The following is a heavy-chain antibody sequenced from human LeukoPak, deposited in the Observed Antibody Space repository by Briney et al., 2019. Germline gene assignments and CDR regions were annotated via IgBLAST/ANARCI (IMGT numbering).Heavy chain of an antibody. CDR2: IYSSGST. J-gene: IGHJ4*02. Sequence: SETLSLTCTVSGGSISSYSWNWIRQPAVKGLEWIGHIYSSGSTNYNPSLKRRVTMSVDMSKNQFSLRLSSVTAADTAVYYCVRDQVSSWFYFWGQGTLVTVSS. CDR1: GGSISSYS. D-gene: IGHD6-13*01. CDR3: VRDQVSSWFYF. V-gene: IGHV4-4*07.